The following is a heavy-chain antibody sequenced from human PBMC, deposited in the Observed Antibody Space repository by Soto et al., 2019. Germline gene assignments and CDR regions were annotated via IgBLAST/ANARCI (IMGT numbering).Heavy chain of an antibody. V-gene: IGHV1-69*04. J-gene: IGHJ5*02. CDR2: IIPILGIA. Sequence: SVKVSCKASGGTFSSYTISWVRQAPGQGLEWMGRIIPILGIANYAQKFQGRVTITTDKSTGTAYMELSSLRSEDTAVYYCAREASNYDILTGFGFDPWGQGTLVTVSS. D-gene: IGHD3-9*01. CDR3: AREASNYDILTGFGFDP. CDR1: GGTFSSYT.